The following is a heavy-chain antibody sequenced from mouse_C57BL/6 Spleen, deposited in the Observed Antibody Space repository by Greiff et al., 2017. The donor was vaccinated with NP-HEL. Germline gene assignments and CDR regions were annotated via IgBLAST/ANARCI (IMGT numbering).Heavy chain of an antibody. CDR1: GYTFTDYN. V-gene: IGHV1-18*01. Sequence: EVKLQESGPELVKPGASVKIPCKASGYTFTDYNMDWVKQSHGKSLEWIGDINPNNGGTIYNQKFKGKATLTVDKSSSTAYMELRSLTSEDTAVYYCARYYGNYDWYFDVWGTGTTVTVSS. J-gene: IGHJ1*03. CDR3: ARYYGNYDWYFDV. D-gene: IGHD2-1*01. CDR2: INPNNGGT.